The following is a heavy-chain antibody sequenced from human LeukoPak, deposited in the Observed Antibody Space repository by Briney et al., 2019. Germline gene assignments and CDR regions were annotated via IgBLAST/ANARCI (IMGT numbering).Heavy chain of an antibody. Sequence: GGSLRLSCAASGFTFSDYYMSWIRQAPGKGLEWVSYISSSGSTIYYADSVKGRFTISRDNSKNTLYLQMNSLRAEDTAVYYCAKDPYNSSGWYPREGYFDYWGQGTLVTVSS. V-gene: IGHV3-11*04. J-gene: IGHJ4*02. CDR2: ISSSGSTI. CDR3: AKDPYNSSGWYPREGYFDY. CDR1: GFTFSDYY. D-gene: IGHD6-19*01.